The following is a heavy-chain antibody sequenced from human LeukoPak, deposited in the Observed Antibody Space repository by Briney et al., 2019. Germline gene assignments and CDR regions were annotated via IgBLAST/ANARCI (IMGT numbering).Heavy chain of an antibody. J-gene: IGHJ4*02. CDR2: ISYDGSNK. CDR1: GFTFSNYG. CDR3: ANLPL. V-gene: IGHV3-30*18. Sequence: PGGSLRLSCATSGFTFSNYGMHWVRQAPGKGLEWVAVISYDGSNKYYADSVKGRFTISRDNSKNTLYLQMNSLRPEDAAVYYCANLPLWGQGTLVTVPS.